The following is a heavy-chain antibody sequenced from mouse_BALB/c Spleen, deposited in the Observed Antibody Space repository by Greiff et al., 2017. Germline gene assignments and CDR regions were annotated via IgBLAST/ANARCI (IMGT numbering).Heavy chain of an antibody. CDR2: ISSGGST. Sequence: EVKLVESGGGLVKPGGSLKLSCAASGFTFSSYAMSWVRQTPEKRLEWVASISSGGSTYYPDSVKGRFTISRDNARNILYLQMSSLRSEDTAMYYCARERGGSYWYFDVWGAGTTVTVSS. CDR1: GFTFSSYA. CDR3: ARERGGSYWYFDV. J-gene: IGHJ1*01. V-gene: IGHV5-6-5*01. D-gene: IGHD6-1*01.